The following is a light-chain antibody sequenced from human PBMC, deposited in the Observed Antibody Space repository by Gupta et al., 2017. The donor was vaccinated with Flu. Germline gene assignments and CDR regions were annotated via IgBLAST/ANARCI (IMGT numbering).Light chain of an antibody. Sequence: EIVMTQSPATLSVSPGERATLSCRASQSIGSNLAWYHQKPGQAPRLLIYTASTRATDIPARFSGSGSGTEFTLTISSLQSEDFAIYYCQQDNNWPRTFGQGTKVEI. CDR3: QQDNNWPRT. V-gene: IGKV3-15*01. J-gene: IGKJ1*01. CDR1: QSIGSN. CDR2: TAS.